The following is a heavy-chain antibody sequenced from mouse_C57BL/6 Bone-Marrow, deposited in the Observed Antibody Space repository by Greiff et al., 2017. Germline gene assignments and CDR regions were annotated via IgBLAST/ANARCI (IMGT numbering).Heavy chain of an antibody. Sequence: VQLQQSGPVLVKPGASVKMSCKASGYTFTDYYMNWVKQSHGKSLEWIGVINPYNGGTSYNQKFKGKATLTVDKSSSTAYVELNSRTSEDSAVYYCARYYYGSSSWFAYWGQGTLVTVSA. D-gene: IGHD1-1*01. J-gene: IGHJ3*01. V-gene: IGHV1-19*01. CDR1: GYTFTDYY. CDR2: INPYNGGT. CDR3: ARYYYGSSSWFAY.